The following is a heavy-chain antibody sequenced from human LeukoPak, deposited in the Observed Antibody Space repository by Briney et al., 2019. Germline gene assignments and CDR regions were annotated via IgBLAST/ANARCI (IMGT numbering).Heavy chain of an antibody. J-gene: IGHJ4*02. CDR1: GFSFSSYN. CDR3: VGDSSGFYYGEKHFDY. Sequence: GGSLRLSCAASGFSFSSYNMNWVRQTPGKGLEWVSSITSSSTYTFYADSVKGRFTISRDNARNSLYLQMNSLRAEDTAVYYCVGDSSGFYYGEKHFDYWGQGTLVSVSS. D-gene: IGHD3-22*01. V-gene: IGHV3-21*01. CDR2: ITSSSTYT.